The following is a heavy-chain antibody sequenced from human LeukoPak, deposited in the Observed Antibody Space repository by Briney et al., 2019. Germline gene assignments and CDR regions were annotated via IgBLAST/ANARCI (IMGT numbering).Heavy chain of an antibody. Sequence: SQTLSLTCTVSGGSISSGGYYWSWIRQHPGKGLEWIGYIYYSGSTYYNPSLKSRVTISVDTSKNQFSLKLSSVTAADTAAYYCARTQGCSSTSCPLDYWGQGTLVTVSS. CDR2: IYYSGST. V-gene: IGHV4-31*03. CDR1: GGSISSGGYY. J-gene: IGHJ4*02. CDR3: ARTQGCSSTSCPLDY. D-gene: IGHD2-2*01.